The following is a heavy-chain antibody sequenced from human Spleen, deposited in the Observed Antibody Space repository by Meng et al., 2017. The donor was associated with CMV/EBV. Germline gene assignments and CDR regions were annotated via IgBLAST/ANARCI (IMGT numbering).Heavy chain of an antibody. Sequence: GESLKISCAASGFTFSSYSMNWVRQAPGQGLEWVSSISSSSSYIYYADSLRGRFTISRDNAKNSLYLQMNSLRAEDTAVYYCARDAGYSGSWGGAFDIWGQGTMVTVSS. CDR2: ISSSSSYI. V-gene: IGHV3-21*01. CDR3: ARDAGYSGSWGGAFDI. J-gene: IGHJ3*02. CDR1: GFTFSSYS. D-gene: IGHD1-26*01.